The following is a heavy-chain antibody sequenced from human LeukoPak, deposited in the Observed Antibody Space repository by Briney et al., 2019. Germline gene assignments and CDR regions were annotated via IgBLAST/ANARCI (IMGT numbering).Heavy chain of an antibody. CDR3: AIGRRYYYNFPFDY. J-gene: IGHJ4*02. D-gene: IGHD2/OR15-2a*01. V-gene: IGHV3-13*01. CDR1: GVTFSRYD. CDR2: ISYDGDT. Sequence: GGSLRLSCAASGVTFSRYDMHWVRQATGKGLEWVSAISYDGDTYYADSVKGRFTISRDKAKSSLYLQMSSLAAEDTAVYYCAIGRRYYYNFPFDYWGQGTLVTVSS.